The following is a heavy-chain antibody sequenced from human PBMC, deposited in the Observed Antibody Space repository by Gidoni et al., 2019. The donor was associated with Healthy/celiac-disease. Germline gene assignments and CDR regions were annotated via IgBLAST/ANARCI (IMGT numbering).Heavy chain of an antibody. V-gene: IGHV3-30*18. CDR3: AKDRSYDFWIEDY. CDR1: GFTFSSYG. CDR2: ISYDGSNK. D-gene: IGHD3-3*01. Sequence: QVQLVESGGGVVQPGRSLRLSCAASGFTFSSYGMHWVRQAPGKGLEWVAVISYDGSNKYYADSVKGRFTISRDNSKNTLYLQMNSLRAEDTAVYYCAKDRSYDFWIEDYWGQGTLVTVSS. J-gene: IGHJ4*02.